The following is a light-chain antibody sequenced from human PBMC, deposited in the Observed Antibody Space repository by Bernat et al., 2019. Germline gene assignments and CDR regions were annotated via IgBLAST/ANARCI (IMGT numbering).Light chain of an antibody. CDR3: ATWDDNLSPHVV. J-gene: IGLJ2*01. CDR2: MNN. CDR1: RSNIGSNY. Sequence: QSVLTRPPSASGTPGQRVTISCSGSRSNIGSNYVFWYQQLPGTAPKLLIYMNNKRPSGVPDRFSGSKSGTSASLSITGLRSEDEADYYCATWDDNLSPHVVFGGGTKLTVL. V-gene: IGLV1-47*01.